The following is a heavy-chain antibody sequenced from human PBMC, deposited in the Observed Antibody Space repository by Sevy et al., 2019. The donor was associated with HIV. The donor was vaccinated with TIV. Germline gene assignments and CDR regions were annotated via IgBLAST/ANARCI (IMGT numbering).Heavy chain of an antibody. CDR2: MKQDGSEK. D-gene: IGHD5-18*01. J-gene: IGHJ4*02. V-gene: IGHV3-7*01. CDR1: GFTFSTYW. CDR3: VREAVGGYSYRLDS. Sequence: GGSLRLSCAASGFTFSTYWMSWVRQAPGKWLEWVATMKQDGSEKDYVDSVKGRFTTSRDNAKNSLYLQMNSLRGEDTAVYYCVREAVGGYSYRLDSWGQGTLVTVSS.